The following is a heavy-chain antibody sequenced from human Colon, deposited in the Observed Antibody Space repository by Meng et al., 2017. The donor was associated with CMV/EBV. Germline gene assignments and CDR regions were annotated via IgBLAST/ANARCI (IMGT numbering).Heavy chain of an antibody. CDR1: GYRFTDYW. D-gene: IGHD2-8*01. J-gene: IGHJ4*02. CDR2: VYPGDSDT. Sequence: GESLKISCKASGYRFTDYWIGWVRQMPGKGLEWMGIVYPGDSDTRYSPSFQGHVTISVDKSISTAYLQWSSLKASDTALYYCARLFTNYPENDYWGQGTLVTVSS. V-gene: IGHV5-51*01. CDR3: ARLFTNYPENDY.